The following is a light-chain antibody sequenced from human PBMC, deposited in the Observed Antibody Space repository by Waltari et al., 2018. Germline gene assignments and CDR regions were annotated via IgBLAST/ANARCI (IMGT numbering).Light chain of an antibody. CDR3: QQANSFPFA. J-gene: IGKJ4*01. V-gene: IGKV1-5*03. Sequence: DIQMTQSPSTLSASVGDRVTITCRASQKISNWLAWYQQKPGKAPKLLIYKASTLQSGVPSRFSGSGSGAEFTLTISSLQPDDFATYYCQQANSFPFAFGGGTTVEIK. CDR2: KAS. CDR1: QKISNW.